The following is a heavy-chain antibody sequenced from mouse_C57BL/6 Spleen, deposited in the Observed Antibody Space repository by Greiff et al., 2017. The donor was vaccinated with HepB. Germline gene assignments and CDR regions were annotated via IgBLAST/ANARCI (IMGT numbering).Heavy chain of an antibody. CDR1: GFTFSDYG. V-gene: IGHV5-15*01. D-gene: IGHD2-1*01. J-gene: IGHJ4*01. CDR2: ISNLAYSI. CDR3: ARRGIYYGNYYAMDY. Sequence: EVKLMESGGGLVQPGGSLKLSCAASGFTFSDYGMAWVRQAPRKGPEWVAFISNLAYSIYYADTVTGRFTISRENAKNTLYLEMSSLRSEDTAMYYCARRGIYYGNYYAMDYWGQGTSVTVSS.